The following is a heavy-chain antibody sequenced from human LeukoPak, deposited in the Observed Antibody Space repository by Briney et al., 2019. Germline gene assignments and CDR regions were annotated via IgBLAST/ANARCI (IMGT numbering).Heavy chain of an antibody. J-gene: IGHJ4*02. CDR1: GFTFSSYS. CDR2: ISSSSSYI. D-gene: IGHD3-22*01. V-gene: IGHV3-21*01. Sequence: PGGSLRLSCAAFGFTFSSYSMNWVRQAPGKGLEWVSSISSSSSYIYYADSVKGRFTISRDNAKNSLYLQMNSLRAEDTAVYYCARDPPTHYYDSSGYCDYWGQGTLVTVSS. CDR3: ARDPPTHYYDSSGYCDY.